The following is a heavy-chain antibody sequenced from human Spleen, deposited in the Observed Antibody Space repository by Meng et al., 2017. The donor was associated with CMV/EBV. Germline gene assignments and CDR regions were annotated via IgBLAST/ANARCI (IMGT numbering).Heavy chain of an antibody. Sequence: SVKVSCKASGGTFSSYAISWVRQAPGQGLKWMGGIIPIFGTANYAQKFQGRVTITTDESTSTAYMELSSLRSEDTAVYYCARTYSLIPYYYYGMDVWGQGTTVTVSS. D-gene: IGHD6-13*01. J-gene: IGHJ6*02. CDR3: ARTYSLIPYYYYGMDV. CDR1: GGTFSSYA. V-gene: IGHV1-69*05. CDR2: IIPIFGTA.